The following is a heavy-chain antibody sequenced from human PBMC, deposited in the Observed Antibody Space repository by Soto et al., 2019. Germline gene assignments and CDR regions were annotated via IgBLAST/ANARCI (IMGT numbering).Heavy chain of an antibody. J-gene: IGHJ3*01. V-gene: IGHV5-51*01. CDR3: ARPKPLFGDGSDF. D-gene: IGHD2-21*01. CDR1: GYSFSNYW. Sequence: GESLKISCKGSGYSFSNYWIGWARQEPGKGLEWMGIIYPDDSDTRYSPSFQGQVLISADKSIATAYLQWSSLQASDTAIYSCARPKPLFGDGSDFWGQGTMVAVAS. CDR2: IYPDDSDT.